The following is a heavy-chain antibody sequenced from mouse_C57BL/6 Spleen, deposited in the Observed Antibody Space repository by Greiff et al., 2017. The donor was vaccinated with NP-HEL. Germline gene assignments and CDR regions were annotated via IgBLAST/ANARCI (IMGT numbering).Heavy chain of an antibody. CDR1: GFTFSDYG. J-gene: IGHJ2*01. Sequence: EVKLVESGGGLVKPGGSLKLSCAASGFTFSDYGMHWVRQAPEKGLEWVAYISSGSSTIYYADTVKGRFTISRDNAKNTLFLQMTSLRSEDTAMYYCARNFYYYGSSLFDYWGQGTTLTVSS. V-gene: IGHV5-17*01. CDR2: ISSGSSTI. D-gene: IGHD1-1*01. CDR3: ARNFYYYGSSLFDY.